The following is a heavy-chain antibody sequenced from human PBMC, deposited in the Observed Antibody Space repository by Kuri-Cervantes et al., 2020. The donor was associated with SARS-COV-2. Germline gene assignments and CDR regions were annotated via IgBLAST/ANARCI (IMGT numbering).Heavy chain of an antibody. CDR2: INSDGSST. CDR1: GFTFSSYW. CDR3: ARAITVTDAFDI. D-gene: IGHD4-17*01. J-gene: IGHJ3*02. Sequence: GGSLRLSCAASGFTFSSYWMHWVRQAPGKGLVWVSRINSDGSSTSYADSVKGRFTISRDNAKNTLYLQMNSLRAEDTAVYYCARAITVTDAFDIWGQGTMVTVSS. V-gene: IGHV3-74*01.